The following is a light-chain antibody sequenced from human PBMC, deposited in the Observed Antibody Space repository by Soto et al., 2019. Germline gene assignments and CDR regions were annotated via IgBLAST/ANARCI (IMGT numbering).Light chain of an antibody. J-gene: IGLJ1*01. CDR1: SSDVGGYNY. Sequence: QSALTQPASVSGSPGQSITISCTGTSSDVGGYNYVSWHQQHPGKAPKLMIYEVSNRPSGVSDRFSGSKSGDTASLTISGLQAEDEADYYCSSYTSSSTRVFGTGT. CDR2: EVS. CDR3: SSYTSSSTRV. V-gene: IGLV2-14*01.